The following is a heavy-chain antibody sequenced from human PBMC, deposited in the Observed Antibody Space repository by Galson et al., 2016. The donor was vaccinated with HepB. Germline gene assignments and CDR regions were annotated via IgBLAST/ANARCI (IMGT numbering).Heavy chain of an antibody. J-gene: IGHJ6*02. CDR1: GGTFNTFT. CDR3: ATVTRSIGLGELLYIRYYYAMDV. CDR2: IKPISGTP. Sequence: SVKVSCKAYGGTFNTFTFTWVRQAPGQGLEWMGGIKPISGTPDYAQNFQGRLTITADRSTTTAYMELGSLRSEDTAVYYCATVTRSIGLGELLYIRYYYAMDVWGQGTSVSV. D-gene: IGHD3-10*01. V-gene: IGHV1-69*06.